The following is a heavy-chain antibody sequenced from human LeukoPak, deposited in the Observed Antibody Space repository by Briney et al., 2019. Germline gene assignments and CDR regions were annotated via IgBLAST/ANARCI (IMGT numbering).Heavy chain of an antibody. D-gene: IGHD5-18*01. J-gene: IGHJ3*02. CDR1: GYTFTGYD. V-gene: IGHV1-8*01. CDR2: MNPNSGNT. Sequence: EASVKASCKASGYTFTGYDINWVRQATGQGLEWMGWMNPNSGNTGYAQKFQGRVTMTRNTSISTAYMELSSLRSEDTAVYYCARGGNSYGWNDAFDIWGQGTMVTVSS. CDR3: ARGGNSYGWNDAFDI.